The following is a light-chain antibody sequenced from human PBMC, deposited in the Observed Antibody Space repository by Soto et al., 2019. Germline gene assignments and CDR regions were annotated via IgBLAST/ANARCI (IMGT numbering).Light chain of an antibody. CDR1: QSVSSN. V-gene: IGKV3-15*01. Sequence: EIVMTQSPATLSVSPGERATLSCRASQSVSSNLAWYQQKPGQAPRLLIYGASTRAPGIPTRFSGSGSGTEFTLTISSLQSEDFAFYYCQQYNNWPRTLGKGTKVDIK. J-gene: IGKJ1*01. CDR3: QQYNNWPRT. CDR2: GAS.